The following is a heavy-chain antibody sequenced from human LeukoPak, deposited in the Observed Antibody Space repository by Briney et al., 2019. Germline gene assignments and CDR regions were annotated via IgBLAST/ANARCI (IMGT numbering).Heavy chain of an antibody. V-gene: IGHV3-13*05. D-gene: IGHD2-8*01. CDR2: IGTAGDP. CDR3: ARGGGDGHFDY. Sequence: GGSLRLPCAASGFTFSSYDMHWSRQAPGKGLQWVSAIGTAGDPYYPGSLKGRFTISRENAKNSLYLQMNSLRAGDTAVYYCARGGGDGHFDYWGQGTLVTVSS. CDR1: GFTFSSYD. J-gene: IGHJ4*02.